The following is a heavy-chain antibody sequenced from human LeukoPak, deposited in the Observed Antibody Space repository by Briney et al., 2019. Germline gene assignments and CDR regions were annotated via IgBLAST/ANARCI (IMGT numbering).Heavy chain of an antibody. CDR2: IYYSGST. V-gene: IGHV4-39*07. CDR1: GGSISSSSYY. Sequence: SETLSLTCTVSGGSISSSSYYWGWIRQPPGKGLEWIGSIYYSGSTYYNPSLKSRVTISVDTSKNQFSLKLSSVTAADTAVYYCGRGVLFDYWGQGTLVTVSS. J-gene: IGHJ4*02. D-gene: IGHD3-10*01. CDR3: GRGVLFDY.